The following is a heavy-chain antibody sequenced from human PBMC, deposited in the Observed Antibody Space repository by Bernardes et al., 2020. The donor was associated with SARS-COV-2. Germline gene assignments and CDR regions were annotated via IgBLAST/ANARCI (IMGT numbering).Heavy chain of an antibody. J-gene: IGHJ4*02. CDR1: GFTFSSYA. CDR2: ISGSGGST. V-gene: IGHV3-23*01. CDR3: AKDLMTRPFDIVVVPAASWFDY. Sequence: GSLRLSCAASGFTFSSYAMSWVRQAPGKGLEWVSAISGSGGSTYYADSVKGRFTISRDNSKNTLYLQMNSLRAEDTAVYYCAKDLMTRPFDIVVVPAASWFDYWGQGTLVTVSS. D-gene: IGHD2-2*01.